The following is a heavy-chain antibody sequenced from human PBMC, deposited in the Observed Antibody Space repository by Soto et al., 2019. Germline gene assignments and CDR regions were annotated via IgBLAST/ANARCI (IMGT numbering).Heavy chain of an antibody. CDR3: ARLNYFAYYYYYYMDV. CDR1: GYSFTSYW. V-gene: IGHV5-51*01. CDR2: IYPGDSDT. Sequence: PGESLKISCKGSGYSFTSYWIGWVRQMPGKGLEWMGIIYPGDSDTRYSPSFQGQVTISADKSISTAYLQWSSLKASDTAMYYCARLNYFAYYYYYYMDVWGKGTTVTVPS. D-gene: IGHD4-4*01. J-gene: IGHJ6*03.